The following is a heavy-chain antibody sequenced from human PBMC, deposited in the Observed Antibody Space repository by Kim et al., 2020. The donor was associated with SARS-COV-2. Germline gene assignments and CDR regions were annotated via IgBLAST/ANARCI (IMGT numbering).Heavy chain of an antibody. CDR1: GFTFSDYY. D-gene: IGHD2-2*01. CDR3: AGVVPAAPHYYYYGVDV. Sequence: GGSLRLSCAVSGFTFSDYYMSWIRQAPGKGLEWVSYISSSSSHTNYADSVKGRFTISRDNAKNSLYLQMNSLRAEDTAVYYCAGVVPAAPHYYYYGVDV. J-gene: IGHJ6*01. V-gene: IGHV3-11*05. CDR2: ISSSSSHT.